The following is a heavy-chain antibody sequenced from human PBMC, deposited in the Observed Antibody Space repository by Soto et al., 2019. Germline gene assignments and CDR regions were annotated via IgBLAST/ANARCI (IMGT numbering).Heavy chain of an antibody. J-gene: IGHJ4*02. D-gene: IGHD6-19*01. Sequence: EVQLLESGGGLVQPGGSLRLSCAASGFTFSSYAMGWVRQAPGKGLEWVSAIGGGGGSTYYADSVKGRFAISRDNSKNTLYLQMTSLRAEDTAVYYCAKASDAVAGTVYGYWGQGTLVTVSS. CDR3: AKASDAVAGTVYGY. CDR1: GFTFSSYA. V-gene: IGHV3-23*01. CDR2: IGGGGGST.